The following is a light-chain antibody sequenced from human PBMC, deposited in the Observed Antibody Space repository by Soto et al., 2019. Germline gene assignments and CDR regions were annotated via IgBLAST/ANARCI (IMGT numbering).Light chain of an antibody. CDR3: QQLNNFPPFT. J-gene: IGKJ3*01. CDR1: QGISNY. CDR2: GAV. V-gene: IGKV1-9*01. Sequence: IQLTQSPSSLSASIGDRVTITCRASQGISNYLAWYQQKPGKAPKLLIYGAVTLQSGVPSRFSGSGSGTDFTLTISSLQHEDLATYYCQQLNNFPPFTFGPGTKVDLK.